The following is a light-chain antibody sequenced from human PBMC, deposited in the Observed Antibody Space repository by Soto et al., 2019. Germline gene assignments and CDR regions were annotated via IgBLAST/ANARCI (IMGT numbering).Light chain of an antibody. CDR2: KAS. J-gene: IGKJ1*01. CDR3: QQYNSYSRT. CDR1: QSISSC. V-gene: IGKV1-5*03. Sequence: DIQMTQSPSTLSASVGDRVTITCRASQSISSCLAWYQQKPGKAPKLLIYKASSLETGVRSRFSGSGSGTEFTLSIGSLLSDDFATSYCQQYNSYSRTFGQGTKVEIK.